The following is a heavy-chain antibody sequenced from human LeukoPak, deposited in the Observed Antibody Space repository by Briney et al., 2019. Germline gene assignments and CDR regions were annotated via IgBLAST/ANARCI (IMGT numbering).Heavy chain of an antibody. CDR1: RFTLSRYS. J-gene: IGHJ5*02. Sequence: GGPLRPSCAASRFTLSRYSMHSVRPTPRAGQGRVASISSSSSYIYYAGPVKGRFPSSRDNAKNSLYLQMNSLRAEDTAVYYCARNPDWLVGPWGQGTLVTVSS. V-gene: IGHV3-21*01. D-gene: IGHD2-21*01. CDR2: ISSSSSYI. CDR3: ARNPDWLVGP.